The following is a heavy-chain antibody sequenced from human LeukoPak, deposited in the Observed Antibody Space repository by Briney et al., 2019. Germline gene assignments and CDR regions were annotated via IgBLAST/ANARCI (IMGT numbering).Heavy chain of an antibody. Sequence: GGSLRLSCAASGFTFSSYWMSWVRQAPGKGLEWVANIKQDGSEKYYVDSVKGRFTISRDNAKNSLYLQMNSLRAEDTAVYYCARVKAGYYYYMDVWGKGTTVTVSS. CDR1: GFTFSSYW. CDR2: IKQDGSEK. CDR3: ARVKAGYYYYMDV. V-gene: IGHV3-7*03. J-gene: IGHJ6*03. D-gene: IGHD3-10*01.